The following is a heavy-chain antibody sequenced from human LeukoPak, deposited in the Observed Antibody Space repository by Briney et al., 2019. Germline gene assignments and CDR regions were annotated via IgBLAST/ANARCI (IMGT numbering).Heavy chain of an antibody. CDR2: TYYSGST. J-gene: IGHJ4*02. CDR1: GGSISSSSYY. CDR3: ARATTGIAADFDY. V-gene: IGHV4-39*07. Sequence: PSETLSLTCTVSGGSISSSSYYWGWIRQPPGKGLEWIGSTYYSGSTYYNPSLKSRVTISVDTSKNQFSLKLSSVTAADTAVYYCARATTGIAADFDYWGQGTLVTVSS. D-gene: IGHD6-13*01.